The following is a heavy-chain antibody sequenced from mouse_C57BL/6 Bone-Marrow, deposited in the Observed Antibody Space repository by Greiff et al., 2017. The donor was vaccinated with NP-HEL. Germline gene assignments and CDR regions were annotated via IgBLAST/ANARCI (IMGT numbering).Heavy chain of an antibody. CDR1: GFTFSSYG. J-gene: IGHJ4*01. Sequence: EVHLVESGGDLVKPGGSLKLSCAASGFTFSSYGMSWVRQTPDKRLEWVATISSGGSYTYYPDSVKGRFTISRDNAKNTLYLQMSSLKAEDTAMYYCASRDSSMDYWGQGTSVTVSS. D-gene: IGHD3-2*01. CDR3: ASRDSSMDY. V-gene: IGHV5-6*01. CDR2: ISSGGSYT.